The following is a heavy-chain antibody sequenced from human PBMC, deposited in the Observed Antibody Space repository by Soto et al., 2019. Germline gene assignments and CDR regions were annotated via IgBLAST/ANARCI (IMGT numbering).Heavy chain of an antibody. CDR1: GGSISGYY. D-gene: IGHD3-3*01. CDR2: MYKTGST. CDR3: AVSNQLLERGYYDFWSGYRPGSFDI. V-gene: IGHV4-59*01. Sequence: SETLSLTCTVSGGSISGYYWSWIRQPPGKGLEWIGYMYKTGSTVYNPSFKSRVTISVDTSKNQFSLKLSSVTAADTAVYYCAVSNQLLERGYYDFWSGYRPGSFDIWGQGTMFTVSS. J-gene: IGHJ3*02.